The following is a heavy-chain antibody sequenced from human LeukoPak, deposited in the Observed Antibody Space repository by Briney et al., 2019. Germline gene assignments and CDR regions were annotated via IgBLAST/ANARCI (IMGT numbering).Heavy chain of an antibody. J-gene: IGHJ5*02. Sequence: SETLSLTCTVSGYSISSGYYWGWIRPPPGKGLEWIGSIYHSGSTYYNPSLKSRVTISVDTSKNQFSLKLSSVTAADTAVYYCARENSSSSDWFDPWGQGTLVTVSS. V-gene: IGHV4-38-2*02. CDR2: IYHSGST. CDR3: ARENSSSSDWFDP. CDR1: GYSISSGYY. D-gene: IGHD6-6*01.